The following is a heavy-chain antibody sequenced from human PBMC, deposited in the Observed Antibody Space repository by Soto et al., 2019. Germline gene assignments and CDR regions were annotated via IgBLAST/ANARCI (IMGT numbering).Heavy chain of an antibody. Sequence: ASVKVSCKASGYTFTSYGISWVRQAPGQGLEWMGRISAYNGNTNYAQKLQGRVTMTTDTSTSTAYMELRSLRSDGTAVYYCARVVPAAEYDILTGYFPLDYWGQGTLVTVSS. CDR3: ARVVPAAEYDILTGYFPLDY. D-gene: IGHD3-9*01. J-gene: IGHJ4*02. CDR1: GYTFTSYG. CDR2: ISAYNGNT. V-gene: IGHV1-18*04.